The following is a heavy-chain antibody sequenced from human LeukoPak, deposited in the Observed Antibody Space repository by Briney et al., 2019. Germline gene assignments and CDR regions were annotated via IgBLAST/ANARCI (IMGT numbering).Heavy chain of an antibody. J-gene: IGHJ5*02. CDR3: ARDGGGRWFGEFSNWFDP. CDR2: INPNSGGT. D-gene: IGHD3-10*01. Sequence: ASVKVSCKASGYTFTGYYMHWVRQAPGQGLEWMGWINPNSGGTNYAQKFQGRVTMTRDTSISTAYMELSRLRSDDTAVYYCARDGGGRWFGEFSNWFDPWGQGTLVTVSS. CDR1: GYTFTGYY. V-gene: IGHV1-2*02.